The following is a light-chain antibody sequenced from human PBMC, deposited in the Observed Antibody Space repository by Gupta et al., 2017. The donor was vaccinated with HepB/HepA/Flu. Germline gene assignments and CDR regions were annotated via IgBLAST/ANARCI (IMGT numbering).Light chain of an antibody. CDR3: QQYDTTPWT. Sequence: DIVMTQSPDSLAVSLGERATINCQSSQSVLYSSNNKNFLTWYQQKPGQPPKLLIYWASTRESGVPDRFSGSGSGTEFTLTISSLQAEDVAVYYCQQYDTTPWTFGQGTKVEIK. V-gene: IGKV4-1*01. CDR2: WAS. CDR1: QSVLYSSNNKNF. J-gene: IGKJ1*01.